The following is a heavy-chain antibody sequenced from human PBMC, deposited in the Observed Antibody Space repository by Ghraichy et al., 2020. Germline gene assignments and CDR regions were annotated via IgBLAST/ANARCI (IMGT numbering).Heavy chain of an antibody. D-gene: IGHD6-6*01. CDR3: ARVNPYSISSHLDF. CDR1: GFTVSTNY. J-gene: IGHJ4*02. CDR2: TRTGGDT. Sequence: GGSLRLSCAASGFTVSTNYMTWVRQAPGKGLEWVSLTRTGGDTFFADSVKGRFTISRDSSKNALYLQMDSLRADDTATYYCARVNPYSISSHLDFWGQGTLVTVSS. V-gene: IGHV3-53*01.